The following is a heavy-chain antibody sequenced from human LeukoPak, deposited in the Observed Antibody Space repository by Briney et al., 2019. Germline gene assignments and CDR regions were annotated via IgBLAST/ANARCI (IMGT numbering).Heavy chain of an antibody. J-gene: IGHJ5*02. CDR1: GGSISSSSYY. D-gene: IGHD2-2*02. V-gene: IGHV4-39*01. Sequence: SETLSLTCTVSGGSISSSSYYWGWIRQPPGKGLEWIGSTYYSGSTYYNPSLKSRVTISVDTSKNQFSLKLSSVTAADTAVYYCARQAVPAAIKGNWFDPWGQGTLVTVSS. CDR3: ARQAVPAAIKGNWFDP. CDR2: TYYSGST.